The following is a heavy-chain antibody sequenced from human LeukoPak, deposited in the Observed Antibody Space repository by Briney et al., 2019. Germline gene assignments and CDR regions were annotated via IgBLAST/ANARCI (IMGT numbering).Heavy chain of an antibody. D-gene: IGHD4-23*01. J-gene: IGHJ4*02. CDR2: IWYDGSKK. CDR3: ARDNSGVY. CDR1: GFTFNIYG. V-gene: IGHV3-30*02. Sequence: GGSLRLSCAASGFTFNIYGMHWVRQAPGKGLEWVAFIWYDGSKKYYADSVKGRFTISRDNSKNMVSLEMNSLRTEDTAVYYCARDNSGVYWGQGTLVTVSS.